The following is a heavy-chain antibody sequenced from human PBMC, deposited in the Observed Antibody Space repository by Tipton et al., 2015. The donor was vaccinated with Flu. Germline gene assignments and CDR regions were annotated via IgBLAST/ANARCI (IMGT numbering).Heavy chain of an antibody. CDR3: ARRRYSSGRRGPEYGMDV. J-gene: IGHJ6*02. V-gene: IGHV5-51*01. Sequence: QLVQSGAEVKKPGESLKISCKGSGYSFTSYWIGWVRQMPGKGLEWMGIIYPGDSDTRYSPSFQGQVTISADKSISTAYLQWSSLKAADTAMYYCARRRYSSGRRGPEYGMDVWGQGTTVTVSS. D-gene: IGHD6-19*01. CDR2: IYPGDSDT. CDR1: GYSFTSYW.